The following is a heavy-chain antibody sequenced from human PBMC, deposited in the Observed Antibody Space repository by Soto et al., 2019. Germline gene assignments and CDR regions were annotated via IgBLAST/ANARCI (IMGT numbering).Heavy chain of an antibody. Sequence: QVQLQESGPGLVKPSETLSLTCTVSGGSISSYYWSWIRQPPGKGLEWIGYIYYSGSTNYNPSLKSRVTISVDTSKNQFSLKLSSVTAADTAVYYCARSHYDFWSGYYTCTENCYMDVWGKGTTVTVSS. V-gene: IGHV4-59*01. CDR1: GGSISSYY. D-gene: IGHD3-3*01. CDR2: IYYSGST. J-gene: IGHJ6*03. CDR3: ARSHYDFWSGYYTCTENCYMDV.